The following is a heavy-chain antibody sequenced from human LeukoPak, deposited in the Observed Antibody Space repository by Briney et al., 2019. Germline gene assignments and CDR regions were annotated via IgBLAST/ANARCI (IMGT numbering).Heavy chain of an antibody. CDR3: AKGPSSWEPTYYFDY. CDR2: ISSSSGYI. J-gene: IGHJ4*02. D-gene: IGHD1-14*01. CDR1: GFTFSSYS. V-gene: IGHV3-21*04. Sequence: GGYLRLSCAASGFTFSSYSMNWVRQAPGEGLEWVSSISSSSGYIYYADSVKGRFAISRDNAKNSLYLQMNSLRAEDTAVYYCAKGPSSWEPTYYFDYWGQGTLVTVSS.